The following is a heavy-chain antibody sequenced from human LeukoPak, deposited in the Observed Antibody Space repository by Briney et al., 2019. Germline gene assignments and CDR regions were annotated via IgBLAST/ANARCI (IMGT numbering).Heavy chain of an antibody. CDR3: VRKVYYYMDV. Sequence: GGSLRLSCAASGVTLGRYAVNWARQAPGRGLEWVSYISPSGDATVYAESVKGRFTISRDNFKNMVYLHLDSLRAEDTAKYYCVRKVYYYMDVWGNGTTVTVSS. J-gene: IGHJ6*04. CDR2: ISPSGDAT. V-gene: IGHV3-23*01. CDR1: GVTLGRYA. D-gene: IGHD3-10*01.